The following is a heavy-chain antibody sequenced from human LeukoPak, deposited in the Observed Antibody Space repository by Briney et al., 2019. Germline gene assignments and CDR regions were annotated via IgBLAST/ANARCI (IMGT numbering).Heavy chain of an antibody. V-gene: IGHV4-34*01. J-gene: IGHJ5*02. CDR1: GGSFSGYY. CDR3: AKGPVLRYFDWTPAGWFDP. D-gene: IGHD3-9*01. Sequence: SETLSLTCAVYGGSFSGYYWSWIRQPPGKGLEWIGEINHSGSTNYNPSLKSRVTISVDTSKNQFSLKLSSVTAADTAVYCCAKGPVLRYFDWTPAGWFDPRGQGTLVTVSS. CDR2: INHSGST.